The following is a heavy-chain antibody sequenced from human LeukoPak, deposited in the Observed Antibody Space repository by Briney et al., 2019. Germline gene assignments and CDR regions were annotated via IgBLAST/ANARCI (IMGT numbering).Heavy chain of an antibody. CDR1: GFTFSSYG. J-gene: IGHJ4*02. Sequence: GGSLRLSCAASGFTFSSYGMHWVRQAPGKGLEWVAVIWYDGSAKYYADSVKGRVTISRDDSKNMLYLQMNSLRADDTAVYYCARGAPRNRMPFISEYWGQGTLVTVSS. V-gene: IGHV3-33*01. CDR3: ARGAPRNRMPFISEY. CDR2: IWYDGSAK. D-gene: IGHD2-15*01.